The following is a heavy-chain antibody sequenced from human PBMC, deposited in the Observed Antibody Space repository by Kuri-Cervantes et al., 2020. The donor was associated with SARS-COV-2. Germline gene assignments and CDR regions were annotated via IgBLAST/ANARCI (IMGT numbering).Heavy chain of an antibody. Sequence: SETLSLTCTVSGGSISSHYWGWIRQPPGKGLEWIGSIYYSGSTYYNPSLKSRVTISVDTSKNQFSLKLSSVTAADTAVYYCARLRQLGFDYWGQGTLVTVSS. CDR1: GGSISSHY. J-gene: IGHJ4*02. V-gene: IGHV4-39*01. D-gene: IGHD6-13*01. CDR2: IYYSGST. CDR3: ARLRQLGFDY.